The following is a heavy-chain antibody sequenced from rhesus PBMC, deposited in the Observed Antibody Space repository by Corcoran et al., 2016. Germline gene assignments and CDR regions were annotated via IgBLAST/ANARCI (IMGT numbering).Heavy chain of an antibody. V-gene: IGHV4-80*01. CDR2: INGNSGST. CDR3: ASRGIVAAFDY. D-gene: IGHD6-25*01. CDR1: GGSFSSYW. Sequence: QVQLQESGPGLVKPSETLSLTCTVSGGSFSSYWWSWIRQPPGKGLEWIGEINGNSGSTNYNPSLKSRVTISKDASKNRFSLKLSSVTAADTAVYYCASRGIVAAFDYWGQGVLVTVSS. J-gene: IGHJ4*01.